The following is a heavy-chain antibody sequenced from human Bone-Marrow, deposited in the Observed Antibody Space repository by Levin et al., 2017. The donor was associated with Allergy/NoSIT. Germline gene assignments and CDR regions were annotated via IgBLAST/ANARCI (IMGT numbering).Heavy chain of an antibody. D-gene: IGHD3-3*01. CDR3: ARRNDFWSRTHGGYYFFMDV. Sequence: GRSLRLSCAASGFTFSSYTMNWVRQAPGKGLEWVSSISGSSSYITFSDSVKGRLTISRDNAKNSLYLQMNNLRAEDTAVYYCARRNDFWSRTHGGYYFFMDVWGKGTTVTVSS. J-gene: IGHJ6*03. CDR2: ISGSSSYI. CDR1: GFTFSSYT. V-gene: IGHV3-21*01.